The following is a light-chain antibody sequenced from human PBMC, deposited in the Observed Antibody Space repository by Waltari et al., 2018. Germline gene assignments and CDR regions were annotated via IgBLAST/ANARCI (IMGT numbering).Light chain of an antibody. CDR3: SSYTSSSTPVV. Sequence: QSALTQPPSVSGSPGQSVTISCTGTSSDVGSYNRVSWYQQPPGTAPKLLIYEVSKRPSGGPDRFSGSKSGNTASLTISGLQAEDEADYYCSSYTSSSTPVVFGGGTKLTVL. CDR2: EVS. J-gene: IGLJ2*01. V-gene: IGLV2-18*02. CDR1: SSDVGSYNR.